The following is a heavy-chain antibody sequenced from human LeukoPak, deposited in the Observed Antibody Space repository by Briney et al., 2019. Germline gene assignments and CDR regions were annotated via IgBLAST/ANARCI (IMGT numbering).Heavy chain of an antibody. Sequence: SVKVSCKASGGTFSSYAISWVRQAPGQGLEWMGRIIPIFGTANYAQKFQGRVTITTDESTGTAYMELSSLRSEDTAVYYCVRDRGYYYYYMDVWGKGTTVTVSS. D-gene: IGHD3-10*01. CDR2: IIPIFGTA. V-gene: IGHV1-69*05. CDR3: VRDRGYYYYYMDV. CDR1: GGTFSSYA. J-gene: IGHJ6*03.